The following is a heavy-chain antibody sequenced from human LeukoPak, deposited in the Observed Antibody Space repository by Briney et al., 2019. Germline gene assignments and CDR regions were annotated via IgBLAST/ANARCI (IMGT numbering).Heavy chain of an antibody. J-gene: IGHJ4*02. CDR1: GCTFSSYG. Sequence: PGRCLRLSCAASGCTFSSYGMHWVRQAPGKGLEGVAVMCFDGSNKYYADSVKGRFTISRDNSKNTLYLQMNSLRAEDTAVYYCARDRDWGCSYCSYWGQGTLVTVSS. CDR2: MCFDGSNK. V-gene: IGHV3-33*01. D-gene: IGHD7-27*01. CDR3: ARDRDWGCSYCSY.